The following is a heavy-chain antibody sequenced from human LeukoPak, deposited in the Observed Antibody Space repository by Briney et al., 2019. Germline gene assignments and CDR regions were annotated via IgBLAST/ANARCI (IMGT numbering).Heavy chain of an antibody. CDR1: GYSFTSYW. Sequence: GESLKISCRGSGYSFTSYWIGWVRQMPEKGVEWMGIFFPGDTDTRYSPSYQGQVTISADKSISTAYLQWSSLKASDTAMYYCARLLTPVSSGWDDDAFDIWGQGTMVTVSP. V-gene: IGHV5-51*01. J-gene: IGHJ3*02. CDR2: FFPGDTDT. D-gene: IGHD6-19*01. CDR3: ARLLTPVSSGWDDDAFDI.